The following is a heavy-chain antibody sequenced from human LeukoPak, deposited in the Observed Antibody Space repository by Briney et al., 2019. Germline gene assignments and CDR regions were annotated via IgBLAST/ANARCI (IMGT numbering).Heavy chain of an antibody. D-gene: IGHD2/OR15-2a*01. J-gene: IGHJ5*02. V-gene: IGHV4-59*01. Sequence: SETLSLTCTVSGGSTSSYYWSWIRQPPGKGLEWIGYIYYTGSTNHNPSLKSRVTVSIDTSKNQFSLKLSSVTAADTAIYYCARHVDPNMSMYNWLDPWGQGTLVTVSS. CDR3: ARHVDPNMSMYNWLDP. CDR2: IYYTGST. CDR1: GGSTSSYY.